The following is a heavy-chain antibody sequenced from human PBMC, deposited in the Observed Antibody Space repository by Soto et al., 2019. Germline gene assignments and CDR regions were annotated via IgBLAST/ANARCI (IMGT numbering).Heavy chain of an antibody. CDR1: GFIFPTYA. V-gene: IGHV3-23*01. J-gene: IGHJ4*02. CDR2: ISGSGSDT. D-gene: IGHD2-15*01. CDR3: AKGRGYSQTCYDS. Sequence: EVQLLQYGGGLVQPGGSLRLSCVASGFIFPTYAMGWVRQAPGRGLEWVAAISGSGSDTFYAASVKGHFTISRDNSNSTLYLQLHTRRADDTAVYFCAKGRGYSQTCYDSWGQGALVAVSS.